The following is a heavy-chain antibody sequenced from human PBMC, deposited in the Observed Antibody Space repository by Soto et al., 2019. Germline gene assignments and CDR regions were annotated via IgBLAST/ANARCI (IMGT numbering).Heavy chain of an antibody. CDR3: TRKEVPAASDAFDI. CDR2: IRSKAYGGTT. V-gene: IGHV3-49*03. J-gene: IGHJ3*02. CDR1: GFTFGDYA. D-gene: IGHD2-2*01. Sequence: GSLRLSCTASGFTFGDYAMSWFRQAPGKGLEWVGFIRSKAYGGTTEYAASVKGRFTISRDDSKSIAYLQMNSLKTEDTAVYYCTRKEVPAASDAFDIWGQGTMVT.